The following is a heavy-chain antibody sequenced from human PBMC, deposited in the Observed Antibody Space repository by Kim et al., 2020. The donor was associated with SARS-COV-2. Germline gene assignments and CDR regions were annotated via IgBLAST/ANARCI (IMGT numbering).Heavy chain of an antibody. Sequence: SVKVSCKASGGTFSSYAISWVRQAPGQGLEWMGGIIPIFGTANYAQKFQGRVTITADESTSTAYMELSSLRSEDTAVYYCARDDGTSTPAARLQHYYYYGMDVWGQGTTVTVSS. CDR1: GGTFSSYA. J-gene: IGHJ6*02. CDR3: ARDDGTSTPAARLQHYYYYGMDV. V-gene: IGHV1-69*13. CDR2: IIPIFGTA. D-gene: IGHD6-6*01.